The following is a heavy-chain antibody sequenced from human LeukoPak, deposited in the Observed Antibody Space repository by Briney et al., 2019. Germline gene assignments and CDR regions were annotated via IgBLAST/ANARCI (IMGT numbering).Heavy chain of an antibody. CDR3: VREDRILLGNDAFDI. CDR1: GFTFSSYG. D-gene: IGHD2-15*01. CDR2: IRYDGSNK. Sequence: GGSLRLSCAASGFTFSSYGMHWVRQAPGKGLEWVAFIRYDGSNKYYADSVKGRFTISRDNSKNTLYLQMNSLRAEDTAVYYCVREDRILLGNDAFDIWGQGTMVTVSP. J-gene: IGHJ3*02. V-gene: IGHV3-30*02.